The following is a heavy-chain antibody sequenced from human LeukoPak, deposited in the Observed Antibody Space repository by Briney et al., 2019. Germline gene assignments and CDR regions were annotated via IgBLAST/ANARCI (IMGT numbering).Heavy chain of an antibody. CDR3: VSEEMPRY. CDR2: ISYDGSNK. V-gene: IGHV3-30*03. J-gene: IGHJ4*02. D-gene: IGHD5-24*01. Sequence: PGRSLRLSCAASGFTFSSYGMHWVRQAPGKGLEWVAVISYDGSNKYFADSVKGRFTISRDNSKNTLYLQMNSLRAEDTAVYYCVSEEMPRYWGQGTLVTVSS. CDR1: GFTFSSYG.